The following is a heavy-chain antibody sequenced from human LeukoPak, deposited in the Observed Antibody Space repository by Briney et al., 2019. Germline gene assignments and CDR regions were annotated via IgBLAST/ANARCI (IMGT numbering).Heavy chain of an antibody. CDR2: IDHSGST. V-gene: IGHV4-38-2*02. D-gene: IGHD1-14*01. CDR3: AREVFRASPFDY. J-gene: IGHJ4*02. Sequence: SETLSLTCAVFGYSISRGYYWGWIRQPPGKGLEWIGSIDHSGSTYYNPSLKSRVTILVDTSKNQFSLKLNSVTAADTAVYYCAREVFRASPFDYWGQETLVTVSS. CDR1: GYSISRGYY.